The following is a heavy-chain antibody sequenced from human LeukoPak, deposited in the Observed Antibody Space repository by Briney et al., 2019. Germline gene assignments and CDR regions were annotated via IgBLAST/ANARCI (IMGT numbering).Heavy chain of an antibody. V-gene: IGHV4-39*02. D-gene: IGHD6-13*01. Sequence: SETLSLTCTVSGGSISSSSYYWGWLRQPPGTGLEWIGSIYYSGSTYYNPSLKSRVTISVDTSKNQFSLKLSSVTAADTAVYYCAREDRIAAAGVVGYWGQGTLVTVSS. CDR2: IYYSGST. CDR3: AREDRIAAAGVVGY. J-gene: IGHJ4*02. CDR1: GGSISSSSYY.